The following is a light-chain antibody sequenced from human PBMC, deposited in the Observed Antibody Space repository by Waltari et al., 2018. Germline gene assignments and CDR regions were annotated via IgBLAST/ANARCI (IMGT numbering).Light chain of an antibody. CDR3: HQYGESPRS. CDR1: PSVSASF. J-gene: IGKJ1*01. CDR2: GGS. Sequence: VLTQSPGTLSLSPGQRATLSCRVSPSVSASFLAWYQHKLGQPPRLLIHGGSIRATGVPDRFSGSGSGTDFTLTIIRLEPEDFAVYYCHQYGESPRSFGPGTKVEV. V-gene: IGKV3-20*01.